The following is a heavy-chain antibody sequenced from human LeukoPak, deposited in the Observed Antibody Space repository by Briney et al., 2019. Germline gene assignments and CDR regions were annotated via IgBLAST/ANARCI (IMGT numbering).Heavy chain of an antibody. CDR3: AKDRAFLWFGDL. V-gene: IGHV3-23*01. J-gene: IGHJ5*02. D-gene: IGHD3-10*01. Sequence: GGSLRLSCAVSGFTFSSYAMSWVRQAPGKGLEWVSGISDSGGTTYYADSVKGRFTISRDNSKNTLYLQMNSLRAEDTAVYYCAKDRAFLWFGDLWGQGTLVTVSS. CDR1: GFTFSSYA. CDR2: ISDSGGTT.